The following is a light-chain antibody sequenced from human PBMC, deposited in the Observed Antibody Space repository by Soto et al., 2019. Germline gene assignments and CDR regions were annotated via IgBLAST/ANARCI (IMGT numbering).Light chain of an antibody. J-gene: IGLJ1*01. CDR2: DVS. CDR3: NIYTRTLND. CDR1: SSDVGGYNY. V-gene: IGLV2-14*01. Sequence: SVLTQPPSVSGSPGRSITISCAVTSSDVGGYNYVSWYQQHPGKAPKLMIYDVSNRPSGVSNRFSGSKSGYTASLTISRLQADFNDEDNTNIYTRTLNDVGPGSNVT.